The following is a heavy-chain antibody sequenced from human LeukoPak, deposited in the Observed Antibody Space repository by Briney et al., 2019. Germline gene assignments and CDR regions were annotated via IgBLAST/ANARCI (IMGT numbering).Heavy chain of an antibody. CDR3: ARWSHAMVWFDP. CDR2: ISSSSRYI. CDR1: GFTFSSYS. V-gene: IGHV3-21*01. J-gene: IGHJ5*02. Sequence: PGGSLRLSCAASGFTFSSYSVNWLRQAPGKGLEWGSSISSSSRYIYYADSVKGRFTISRDNAKNPLYLQMNSLRAEDTTVYYCARWSHAMVWFDPWGQGTLVTVSS. D-gene: IGHD5-18*01.